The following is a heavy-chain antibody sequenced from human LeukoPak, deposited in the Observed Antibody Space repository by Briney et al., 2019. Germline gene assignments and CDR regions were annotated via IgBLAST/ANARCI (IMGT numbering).Heavy chain of an antibody. CDR1: GYTFTNYY. D-gene: IGHD5-24*01. V-gene: IGHV1-46*01. J-gene: IGHJ5*02. CDR2: LNPSSGST. CDR3: ARDEATGWFDP. Sequence: ASVKVSCKASGYTFTNYYMHWVRQAPGQGLEWMGILNPSSGSTAYAQKFQGRVTMTRDTSTSTVYMELSSLRSEDTAVYYCARDEATGWFDPWGQGTLVIV.